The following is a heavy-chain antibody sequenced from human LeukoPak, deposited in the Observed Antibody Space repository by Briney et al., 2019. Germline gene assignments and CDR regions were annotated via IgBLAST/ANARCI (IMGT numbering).Heavy chain of an antibody. V-gene: IGHV3-23*01. Sequence: GGSLRLSCAASGFTFSSYAMTWVRQAPGKGLEWASSISDSGGSTYYADSVKGRSTISRDNSKNTLYLQMDSLRAEDTAVYYCAKVVSATTVITSPDYWGQGTLVTVSS. J-gene: IGHJ4*02. CDR1: GFTFSSYA. CDR2: ISDSGGST. D-gene: IGHD4-11*01. CDR3: AKVVSATTVITSPDY.